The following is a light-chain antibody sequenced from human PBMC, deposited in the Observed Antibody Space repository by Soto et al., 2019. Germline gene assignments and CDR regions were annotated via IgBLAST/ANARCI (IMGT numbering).Light chain of an antibody. V-gene: IGKV1-13*02. CDR2: DAS. CDR3: QQFSGYPVFT. CDR1: QGISSA. Sequence: AIQLPQSPSSLSASVGDRVTITCRASQGISSALAWYQQKPGKAPKLLIYDASSLESGVPSRFSGSGSGTDFTLTISSLQPEDFASYYCQQFSGYPVFTCGPGTKVEIK. J-gene: IGKJ3*01.